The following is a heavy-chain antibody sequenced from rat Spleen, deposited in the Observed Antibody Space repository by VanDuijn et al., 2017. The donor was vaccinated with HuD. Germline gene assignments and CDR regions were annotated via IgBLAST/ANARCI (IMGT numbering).Heavy chain of an antibody. Sequence: QVQLKESGPGLVQPSQTLSLTCTVSGFSLSNYGVIWVRQPPEKGLEWMGVIWGNGSPNYNSALKSRLSISRDTSKSQVFLKMNDLQTEDTATYYCARSVMYTTDYYYVRVMDAWGQGASVTVSS. CDR2: IWGNGSP. V-gene: IGHV2-13*01. CDR1: GFSLSNYG. CDR3: ARSVMYTTDYYYVRVMDA. D-gene: IGHD1-6*01. J-gene: IGHJ4*01.